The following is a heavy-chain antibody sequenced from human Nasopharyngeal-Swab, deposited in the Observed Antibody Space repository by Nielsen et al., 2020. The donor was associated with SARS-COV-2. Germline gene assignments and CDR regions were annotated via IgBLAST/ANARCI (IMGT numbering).Heavy chain of an antibody. Sequence: WVGQAPGQRLEWIGWIVVGSGNTNYAQKFQERVTITRDMSTSTAYMELSSLRSEDTAVYYCAAGIAAAGWIFDYWGQGTLVTVSS. V-gene: IGHV1-58*01. CDR2: IVVGSGNT. CDR3: AAGIAAAGWIFDY. D-gene: IGHD6-13*01. J-gene: IGHJ4*02.